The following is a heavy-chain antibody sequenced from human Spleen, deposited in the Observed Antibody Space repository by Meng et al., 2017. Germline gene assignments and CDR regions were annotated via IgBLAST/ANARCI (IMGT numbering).Heavy chain of an antibody. J-gene: IGHJ4*02. CDR3: TRDFGDKSDF. CDR1: GFAFTDYA. D-gene: IGHD2-21*01. V-gene: IGHV3-30-3*01. Sequence: QIQLVESGGGVVQSGGSPTLSCATSGFAFTDYAMHWVRQAPGKGPQWVAIVSHDGNSRCYADSVKCRFSVSRDSASNSLYLQMNALRVEDTAVYYCTRDFGDKSDFWGQGTLVTVSS. CDR2: VSHDGNSR.